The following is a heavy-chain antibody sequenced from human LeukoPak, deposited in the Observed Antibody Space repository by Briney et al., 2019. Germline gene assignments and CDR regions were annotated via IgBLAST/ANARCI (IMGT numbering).Heavy chain of an antibody. CDR2: ISSSSSYI. CDR3: ARVSSGWYDFDY. J-gene: IGHJ4*02. CDR1: GFTFSSYS. V-gene: IGHV3-21*01. Sequence: GGSLRLSCAASGFTFSSYSMNWVRQAPGKGLEWVSSISSSSSYIYYADSVKGRFTISRDNAKNSLYLQMNSLRAEDTAVYYCARVSSGWYDFDYWGQGTLVTVSS. D-gene: IGHD6-19*01.